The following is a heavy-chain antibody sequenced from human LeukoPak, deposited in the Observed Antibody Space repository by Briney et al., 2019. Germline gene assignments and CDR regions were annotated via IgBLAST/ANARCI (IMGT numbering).Heavy chain of an antibody. CDR2: ISYDGSNK. Sequence: GRSLRLSRAASGFTFSSYAMHWVRQAPGKGLEWVAVISYDGSNKYYADSVKGRFTISRDNSKNTLYLQMNSLRAEDTAVYYCARVDYGDYLTVDYWGQGTLVTVSS. J-gene: IGHJ4*02. D-gene: IGHD4-17*01. CDR3: ARVDYGDYLTVDY. V-gene: IGHV3-30-3*01. CDR1: GFTFSSYA.